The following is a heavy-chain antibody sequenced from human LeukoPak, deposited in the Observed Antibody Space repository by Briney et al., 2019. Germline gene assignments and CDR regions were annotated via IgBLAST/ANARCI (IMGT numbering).Heavy chain of an antibody. V-gene: IGHV4-34*01. CDR2: INHSGST. D-gene: IGHD3-10*01. CDR1: GGSFSGYY. CDR3: ARGRITMVRGVITGSHWFDP. J-gene: IGHJ5*02. Sequence: SETLSLTRAVYGGSFSGYYWSWIRQPPGKGLEWIGEINHSGSTNYNPSLKSRVTISVDTSKNQFSLKLSSVTAADTAVYYCARGRITMVRGVITGSHWFDPWGQGTLVTVSS.